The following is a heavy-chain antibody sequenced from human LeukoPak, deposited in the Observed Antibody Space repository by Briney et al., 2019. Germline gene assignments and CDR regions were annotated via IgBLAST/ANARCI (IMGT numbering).Heavy chain of an antibody. V-gene: IGHV3-30*04. D-gene: IGHD3-22*01. CDR3: ARWNYDNGAYYLDY. CDR1: GFTFSSYA. Sequence: QAGGSLRLSCAASGFTFSSYAMHWVRQAPGKGLEWVAVISYDGSNKYYADSVKGRFTISRDNSKTSLYLQMNSLRAEDTAVYYCARWNYDNGAYYLDYWGRGTLVTVSS. J-gene: IGHJ4*02. CDR2: ISYDGSNK.